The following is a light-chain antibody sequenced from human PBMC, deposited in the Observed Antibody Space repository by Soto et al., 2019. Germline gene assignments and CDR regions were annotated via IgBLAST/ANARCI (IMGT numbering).Light chain of an antibody. Sequence: EIVLPQSPGTLSLSPGERVTLSCRASQSLTSSYLAWYQQKPGQAPRLLIYGASSRATGIPDRFSGSGSGTDFTLTISRLEPEDFAVYYCQHYESSPPSYTFGQGTKLEIK. CDR1: QSLTSSY. J-gene: IGKJ2*01. CDR3: QHYESSPPSYT. CDR2: GAS. V-gene: IGKV3-20*01.